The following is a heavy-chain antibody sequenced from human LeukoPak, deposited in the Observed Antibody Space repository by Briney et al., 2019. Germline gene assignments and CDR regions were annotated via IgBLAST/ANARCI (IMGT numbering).Heavy chain of an antibody. CDR2: IRSKANSYAT. V-gene: IGHV3-73*01. Sequence: GGSLRLSCAASGFTFSGSALHCVRQASGKGLEWVGRIRSKANSYATAYAASVKGRFTISRDDSKNTAYLQMNSLETEDTAVYYCAKTQGYFDYWGQGTLVTVSS. CDR3: AKTQGYFDY. CDR1: GFTFSGSA. D-gene: IGHD4-23*01. J-gene: IGHJ4*02.